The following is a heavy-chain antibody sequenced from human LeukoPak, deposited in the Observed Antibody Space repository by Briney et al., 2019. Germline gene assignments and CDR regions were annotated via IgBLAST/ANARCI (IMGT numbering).Heavy chain of an antibody. CDR1: GYTFTSYY. J-gene: IGHJ3*02. CDR2: INPSGGST. Sequence: ASVKVSCKASGYTFTSYYMHWVRQAPGQGLEWMGIINPSGGSTSYAQKFQGRVTMTRDMSTSTVYMKLSSLKSEDTAMYYCATVDPYYYDSSGYYSFMGLGAFDIWGQGTMVTVSS. V-gene: IGHV1-46*01. CDR3: ATVDPYYYDSSGYYSFMGLGAFDI. D-gene: IGHD3-22*01.